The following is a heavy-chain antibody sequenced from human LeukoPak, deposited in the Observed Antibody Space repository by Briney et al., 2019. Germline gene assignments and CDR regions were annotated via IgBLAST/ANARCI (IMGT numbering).Heavy chain of an antibody. V-gene: IGHV1-2*02. D-gene: IGHD6-19*01. J-gene: IGHJ5*02. CDR3: ARRITGYSSHFDP. Sequence: GASVKVSCKASGYTFADYYVHWVRQALGQGLEWMGWINPKTNGTNFALKFLGRVAMTRDTSISTAYMELRSLRSDDTAVYYCARRITGYSSHFDPWGQGTLVTVSS. CDR2: INPKTNGT. CDR1: GYTFADYY.